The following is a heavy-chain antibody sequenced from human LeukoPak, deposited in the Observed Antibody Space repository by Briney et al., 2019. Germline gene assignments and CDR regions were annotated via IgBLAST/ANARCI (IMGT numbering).Heavy chain of an antibody. CDR2: IYYSGST. CDR3: ARELKNYYGSGSYWPGAFDI. D-gene: IGHD3-10*01. Sequence: SETLSLTCTVSGGSISSSSYYWGWIRQPPGKGLEWIGSIYYSGSTYYNPSLKSRVTISVDTSKNQFSLKLSSVTAADTAVYYCARELKNYYGSGSYWPGAFDIWGQGTMVTVSS. V-gene: IGHV4-39*07. CDR1: GGSISSSSYY. J-gene: IGHJ3*02.